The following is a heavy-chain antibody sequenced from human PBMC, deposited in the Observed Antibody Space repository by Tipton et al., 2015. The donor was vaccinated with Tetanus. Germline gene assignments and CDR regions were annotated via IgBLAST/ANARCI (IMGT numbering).Heavy chain of an antibody. V-gene: IGHV4-4*02. CDR2: ISPSGNT. J-gene: IGHJ4*02. D-gene: IGHD6-19*01. CDR1: GGSISSNYW. Sequence: TLSLTCAVSGGSISSNYWWSWVRQSPGTGLEWIGEISPSGNTNYNPSLKSRVTISADTSRNQFSLTLSSVTAADTAVYYCARGSGWADFWGQGTQVTVSS. CDR3: ARGSGWADF.